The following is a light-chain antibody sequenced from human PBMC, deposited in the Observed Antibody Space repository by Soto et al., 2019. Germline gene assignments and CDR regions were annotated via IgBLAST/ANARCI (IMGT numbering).Light chain of an antibody. CDR3: QSYDSSLSVL. J-gene: IGLJ2*01. Sequence: QPVLTQPPSVSGAPGQRVTISCTGSSSNIGAGYDVHWYQQPPGKAPKLLIYGNTYRPSGVPDRFSGSKSGTSASLLITGLQAEDEADYYCQSYDSSLSVLFGGGTKLTVL. CDR1: SSNIGAGYD. V-gene: IGLV1-40*01. CDR2: GNT.